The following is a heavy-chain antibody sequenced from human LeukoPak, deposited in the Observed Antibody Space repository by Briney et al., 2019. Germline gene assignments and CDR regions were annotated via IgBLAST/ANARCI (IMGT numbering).Heavy chain of an antibody. D-gene: IGHD1-26*01. Sequence: GGSLRLSCTASGFSFSNYWMSWVRQAPGKGLEWVASIKQDESEKYYVDSVKGRFTTSRDNAKSSLYLQMNALRGEDTAVYYCARLVGDATTWDCWGQGTLVTVSS. V-gene: IGHV3-7*03. CDR1: GFSFSNYW. J-gene: IGHJ4*02. CDR3: ARLVGDATTWDC. CDR2: IKQDESEK.